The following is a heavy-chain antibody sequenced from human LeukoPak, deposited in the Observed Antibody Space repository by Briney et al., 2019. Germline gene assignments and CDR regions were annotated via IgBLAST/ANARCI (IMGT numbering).Heavy chain of an antibody. CDR2: INHSGST. Sequence: PSETLSLTCAVYGGSFSGYFWSWIRQPPGKGLEWIGGINHSGSTNYNPSLKSRVTISVDTSKNQFSLKLSSVTAADTAVYYCARLPRQVPQRWQEAPRLYYYYYMDVWGKGTTVTISS. J-gene: IGHJ6*03. CDR1: GGSFSGYF. V-gene: IGHV4-34*01. CDR3: ARLPRQVPQRWQEAPRLYYYYYMDV. D-gene: IGHD1-1*01.